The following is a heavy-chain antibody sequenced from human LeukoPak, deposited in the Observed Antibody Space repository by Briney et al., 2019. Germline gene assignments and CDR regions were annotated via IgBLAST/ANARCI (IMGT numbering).Heavy chain of an antibody. D-gene: IGHD2-8*01. V-gene: IGHV3-23*01. Sequence: GGSLRLSCAASGFTFDDYGMSWVRQAPGKGLEWVSTISGSGGSTYYADSVKGRFTISRDNSKNTLYLQMNSLRAEDTAMYYCTRRGVFASDAFDFWGQGTLVTVSS. J-gene: IGHJ3*01. CDR2: ISGSGGST. CDR3: TRRGVFASDAFDF. CDR1: GFTFDDYG.